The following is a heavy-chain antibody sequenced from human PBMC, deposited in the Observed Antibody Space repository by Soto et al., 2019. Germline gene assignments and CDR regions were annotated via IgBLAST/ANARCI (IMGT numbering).Heavy chain of an antibody. CDR3: ASSPYYYDSSGYYYFDY. D-gene: IGHD3-22*01. V-gene: IGHV1-69*01. CDR2: IIPIFGTA. J-gene: IGHJ4*02. Sequence: QVQLVQSGAEVKKPGSSVKVSCKASGGTFSSYAISWVRQAPGQGLEWMGGIIPIFGTANYAQKFQGRVTITADESTSTAYMELSRLRSADTVVYYCASSPYYYDSSGYYYFDYWGQGTLVTVSS. CDR1: GGTFSSYA.